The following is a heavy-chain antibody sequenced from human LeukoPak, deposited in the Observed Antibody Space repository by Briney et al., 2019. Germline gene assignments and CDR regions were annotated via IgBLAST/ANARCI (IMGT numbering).Heavy chain of an antibody. Sequence: SETLSLTCTVSGGSISSSGYYWGWIRQPPGKGLEWIGSIYYSGSTYYNPSLKSRVTISVDTSKNQFSLKLSSVTAADTAVYYCARELYSGHAFDIWGQGTMVTVSS. CDR3: ARELYSGHAFDI. V-gene: IGHV4-39*07. CDR1: GGSISSSGYY. J-gene: IGHJ3*02. D-gene: IGHD1-26*01. CDR2: IYYSGST.